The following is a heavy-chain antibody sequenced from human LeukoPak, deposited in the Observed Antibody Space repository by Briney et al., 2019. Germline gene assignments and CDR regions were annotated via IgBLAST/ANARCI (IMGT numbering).Heavy chain of an antibody. CDR3: AKLKQQLGLGDFDY. CDR1: GFTFSNYA. V-gene: IGHV3-23*01. CDR2: IGVSADST. D-gene: IGHD6-13*01. Sequence: GGSLRLSCAASGFTFSNYAMTWVRQAPGKGLEWVSGIGVSADSTYYADSVKGRFTISRDNSKNTLYLQMNSLRAEDTAVYYCAKLKQQLGLGDFDYWGQGTLATVSS. J-gene: IGHJ4*02.